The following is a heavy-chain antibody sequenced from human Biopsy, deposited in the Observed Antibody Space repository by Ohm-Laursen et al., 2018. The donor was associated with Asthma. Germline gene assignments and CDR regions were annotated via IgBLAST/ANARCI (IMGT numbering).Heavy chain of an antibody. Sequence: ASESASCKAHGDILSSFGIKRVRKAPGQGLEWMGGVIPIYGTTHTAQKFQGRVTITADESMSTAYMELTSLRKEDTAVYYCARGGYYGDRRHHNGLDVWGQGTTVTVSS. CDR2: VIPIYGTT. CDR3: ARGGYYGDRRHHNGLDV. CDR1: GDILSSFG. J-gene: IGHJ6*02. V-gene: IGHV1-69*13. D-gene: IGHD4-17*01.